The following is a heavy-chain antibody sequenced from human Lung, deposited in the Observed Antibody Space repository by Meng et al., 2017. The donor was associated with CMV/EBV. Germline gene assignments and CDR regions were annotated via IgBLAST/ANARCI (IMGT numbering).Heavy chain of an antibody. D-gene: IGHD3-3*01. J-gene: IGHJ3*02. V-gene: IGHV1-18*01. CDR2: ISPYNANT. CDR1: GYTFTNYG. CDR3: TREVKTYNDCWSDTRRDAFDI. Sequence: SXXVSXKASGYTFTNYGITWVRQAPGQGLEWMGWISPYNANTKYTQKVQGRVTMTTDTSTSTAYMELRSLRSDDTAVYYCTREVKTYNDCWSDTRRDAFDIWGQGTMVTVSS.